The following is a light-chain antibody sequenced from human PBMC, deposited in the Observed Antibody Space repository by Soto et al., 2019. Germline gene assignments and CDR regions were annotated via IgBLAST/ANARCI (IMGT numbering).Light chain of an antibody. CDR2: DAS. J-gene: IGKJ4*01. Sequence: EIVLTQSPGTLALSPGERASLSCRASQSVSRNYVAWYHYKPGQAPRLLIYDASTRATGIPDRFSGSGSGADFTLTISRLEPEDFAVYFFQQYGRRPLTFGGGSQVEIK. V-gene: IGKV3-20*01. CDR3: QQYGRRPLT. CDR1: QSVSRNY.